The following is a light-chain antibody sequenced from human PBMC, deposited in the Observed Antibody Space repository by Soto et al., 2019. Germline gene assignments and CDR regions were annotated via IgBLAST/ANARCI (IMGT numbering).Light chain of an antibody. CDR2: DAS. J-gene: IGKJ4*01. V-gene: IGKV3-11*01. CDR1: QSVSSY. CDR3: QQRSNWPLT. Sequence: EIVLTQSPATLSLSPGERATLSCRASQSVSSYLAWYQQKPGQAPRLLIYDASNRATGIPARFSGSGSGTDFPLTVNSLETEDFAVYYCQQRSNWPLTFSGGTEVEIK.